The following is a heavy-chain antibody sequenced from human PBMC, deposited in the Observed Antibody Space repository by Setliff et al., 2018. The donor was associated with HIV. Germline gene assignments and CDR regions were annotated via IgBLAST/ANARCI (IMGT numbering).Heavy chain of an antibody. D-gene: IGHD5-18*01. CDR3: AKDRTAMAPEYFQH. CDR1: GFAFVDFA. CDR2: INWNGGRT. Sequence: SGGSLRLSCAASGFAFVDFAMTWVRQRPGKGPEWVSYINWNGGRTDFADSVKGRFSISRDNVERYVFLEMNDLRAEDTAVYYCAKDRTAMAPEYFQHWGQGTLVTVSS. V-gene: IGHV3-20*04. J-gene: IGHJ1*01.